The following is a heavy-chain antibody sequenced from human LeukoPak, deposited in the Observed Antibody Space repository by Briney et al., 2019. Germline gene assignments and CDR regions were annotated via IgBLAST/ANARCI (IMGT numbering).Heavy chain of an antibody. Sequence: GESLKISCKGSGYSFSTYWIGWVRQMPGKGLEWMGIIYPGDSDTRYSPSFQGQVTISADKSINTAYQQWSSLKASDTAMYYCARPSPYCGGDCYFDYWGQGTLVTVSS. CDR3: ARPSPYCGGDCYFDY. CDR1: GYSFSTYW. CDR2: IYPGDSDT. V-gene: IGHV5-51*01. J-gene: IGHJ4*02. D-gene: IGHD2-21*02.